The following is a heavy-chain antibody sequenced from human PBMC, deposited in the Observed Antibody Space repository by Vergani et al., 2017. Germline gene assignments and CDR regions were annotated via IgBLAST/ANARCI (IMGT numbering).Heavy chain of an antibody. CDR3: ARLGGDYESYTYDYYGMDV. D-gene: IGHD4-17*01. CDR2: IYPGDSDT. J-gene: IGHJ6*02. V-gene: IGHV5-51*01. Sequence: EVQLVQSGADVTTPGESLKISCKGSGYSFTSYWIGWVRQMPGKGLEWMGIIYPGDSDTRYSPSFQGQVTISADKSISTAYLQLSSLKASDTAMYYCARLGGDYESYTYDYYGMDVWGQGTTVTVSS. CDR1: GYSFTSYW.